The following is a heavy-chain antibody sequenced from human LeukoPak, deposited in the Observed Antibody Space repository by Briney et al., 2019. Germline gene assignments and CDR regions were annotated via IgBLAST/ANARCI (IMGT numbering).Heavy chain of an antibody. CDR1: GFTVSTYS. J-gene: IGHJ6*04. CDR3: ARAEVTGGAFDI. CDR2: ISSSSNYI. D-gene: IGHD2-21*02. V-gene: IGHV3-21*01. Sequence: GGSLRLSCAASGFTVSTYSMNWVRQTPGKGLEWVSSISSSSNYIYDADSVKGRFTVSRDNAKNSLYLQMNSLRAEDTAVYYCARAEVTGGAFDIWGRGTTVTVSS.